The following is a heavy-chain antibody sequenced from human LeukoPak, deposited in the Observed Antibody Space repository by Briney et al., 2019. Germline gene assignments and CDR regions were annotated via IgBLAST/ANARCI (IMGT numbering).Heavy chain of an antibody. Sequence: PGRSLRLSCAASGFTFSNYGMHWVRQAPGKGLEWVAFISYGGSNKHYADSVKGRFTISRDNSKNTVSLQMNSLRAEDTAVYYCAKKAFDSGSYHWFDPWGQGTLVTVS. CDR1: GFTFSNYG. CDR2: ISYGGSNK. J-gene: IGHJ5*02. CDR3: AKKAFDSGSYHWFDP. D-gene: IGHD3-10*01. V-gene: IGHV3-30*18.